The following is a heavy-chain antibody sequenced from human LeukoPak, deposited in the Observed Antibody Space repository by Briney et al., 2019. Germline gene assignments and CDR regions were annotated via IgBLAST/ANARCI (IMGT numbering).Heavy chain of an antibody. CDR2: ISSSSSTI. CDR1: GVTFSSYW. Sequence: GGSLRLSCAASGVTFSSYWMSWVRQAPGKGLEWVSYISSSSSTIYYADSVKGRFTISRDNAKNSLYLQMNSLRAEDTAVYYCAVEYYYDSSGYQNDAFDIWGQGTMVTVSS. CDR3: AVEYYYDSSGYQNDAFDI. V-gene: IGHV3-48*01. D-gene: IGHD3-22*01. J-gene: IGHJ3*02.